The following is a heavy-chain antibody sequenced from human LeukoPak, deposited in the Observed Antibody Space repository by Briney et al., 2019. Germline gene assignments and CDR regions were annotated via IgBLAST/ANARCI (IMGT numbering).Heavy chain of an antibody. CDR2: INHSGST. J-gene: IGHJ5*02. Sequence: SETLSLTCAVYGGSFSGYYWSWIRQPPGEGLEWIGEINHSGSTNYNPSLKSRVTISVDTSKNQFSLKLSSVTAADTAVYYCARTSIYYDSSGYRSWGQGTLVTVSS. V-gene: IGHV4-34*01. CDR3: ARTSIYYDSSGYRS. CDR1: GGSFSGYY. D-gene: IGHD3-22*01.